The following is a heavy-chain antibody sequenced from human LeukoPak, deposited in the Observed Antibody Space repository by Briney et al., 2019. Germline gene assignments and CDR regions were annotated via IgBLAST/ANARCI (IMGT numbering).Heavy chain of an antibody. CDR2: ISGSGGST. D-gene: IGHD2-2*01. J-gene: IGHJ4*02. CDR3: AKALLIVVVPAADY. V-gene: IGHV3-23*01. CDR1: GFTFSSYA. Sequence: GGSLRLSCAASGFTFSSYAMSWVHQAPGKGLEWVSAISGSGGSTYYADSVKGRFTISRDNSKNTLYLQMNSLRAEDTAVYYCAKALLIVVVPAADYWGQGTLVTVSS.